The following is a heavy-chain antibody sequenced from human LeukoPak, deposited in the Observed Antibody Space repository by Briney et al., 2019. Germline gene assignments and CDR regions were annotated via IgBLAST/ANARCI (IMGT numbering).Heavy chain of an antibody. Sequence: GGSLRLSCVASGFTVSSNYMSWVRQAPGKGLEWVSVIYSAGNTYYADSVKGRFTISRHNSENTLYLHMNSLRAEDTAVYYCARAPDSSSPYDAFDIWGQGTMVTVSS. J-gene: IGHJ3*02. D-gene: IGHD6-6*01. CDR3: ARAPDSSSPYDAFDI. V-gene: IGHV3-66*02. CDR2: IYSAGNT. CDR1: GFTVSSNY.